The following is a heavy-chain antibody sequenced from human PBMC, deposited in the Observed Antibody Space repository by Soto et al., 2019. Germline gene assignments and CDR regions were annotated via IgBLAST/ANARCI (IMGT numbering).Heavy chain of an antibody. D-gene: IGHD2-2*01. J-gene: IGHJ4*02. V-gene: IGHV3-48*01. CDR2: ISSSSSTI. CDR3: ARGVVPAASRVFDY. Sequence: GGSLRLSCGASGFTFSSYSMNWVRQAPGKGLEWVSYISSSSSTIYYADSVKGRFTISRDNAKNSLYLQMNSLRAEDTAVYYCARGVVPAASRVFDYWGQGTLVTVSS. CDR1: GFTFSSYS.